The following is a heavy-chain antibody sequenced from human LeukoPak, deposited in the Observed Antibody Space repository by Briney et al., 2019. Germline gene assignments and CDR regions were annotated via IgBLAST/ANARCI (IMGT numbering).Heavy chain of an antibody. CDR2: ISAYNGNT. Sequence: GASVKVSCKASGYTFTSYGISWVRQAPGQGLEWMGWISAYNGNTNYAQKLQGRVTMTTDTSTSTAYMEPRSLRSDDTAVYYCARDGRDYDILTGYPNYYYYGMDVWGQGTTVTVSS. CDR3: ARDGRDYDILTGYPNYYYYGMDV. CDR1: GYTFTSYG. J-gene: IGHJ6*02. D-gene: IGHD3-9*01. V-gene: IGHV1-18*01.